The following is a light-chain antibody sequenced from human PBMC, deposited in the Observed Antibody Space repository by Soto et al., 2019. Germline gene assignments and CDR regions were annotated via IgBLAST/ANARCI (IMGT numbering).Light chain of an antibody. CDR1: QSVSSY. Sequence: EIVLTQSPATLSWSPGERATLCCGASQSVSSYLAWYQQKPGQAPRLLIYDASNRATGIPARFSGSGSGTDFTLTISSLEPEDFAVYYCQQRSNWLTFGQGTRLEIK. CDR2: DAS. J-gene: IGKJ5*01. CDR3: QQRSNWLT. V-gene: IGKV3-11*01.